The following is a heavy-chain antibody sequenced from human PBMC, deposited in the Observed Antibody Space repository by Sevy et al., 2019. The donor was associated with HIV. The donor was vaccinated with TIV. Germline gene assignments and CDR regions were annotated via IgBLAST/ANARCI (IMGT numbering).Heavy chain of an antibody. V-gene: IGHV1-18*01. D-gene: IGHD4-17*01. Sequence: ASVKVSCKASGYTFTSYGISWVRQAPGQGLEWMGWISAYNGNTNYAQKLQGRVTMTTDISTSTAYMELRGLRSDDTVVHYCARAPRGVTVTTRGVTDYWGQGTLVTVSS. CDR3: ARAPRGVTVTTRGVTDY. CDR1: GYTFTSYG. J-gene: IGHJ4*02. CDR2: ISAYNGNT.